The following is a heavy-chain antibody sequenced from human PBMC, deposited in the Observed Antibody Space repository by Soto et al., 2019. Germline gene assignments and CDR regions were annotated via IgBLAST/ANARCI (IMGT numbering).Heavy chain of an antibody. Sequence: SETLSLTCTVSGGSISSYYWXWIRQPPGKGLEWIGYIYYSGSTYHNPSLKSRVTISVDTSKNQFSLKLSSVTAADTAVYYCARVGGINWFDPWGQGTLVTVSS. CDR2: IYYSGST. CDR3: ARVGGINWFDP. D-gene: IGHD1-20*01. V-gene: IGHV4-59*12. CDR1: GGSISSYY. J-gene: IGHJ5*02.